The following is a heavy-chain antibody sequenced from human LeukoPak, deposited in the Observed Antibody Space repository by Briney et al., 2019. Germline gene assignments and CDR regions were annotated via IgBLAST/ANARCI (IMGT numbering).Heavy chain of an antibody. V-gene: IGHV3-48*04. D-gene: IGHD1/OR15-1a*01. CDR1: GFTFSSYG. Sequence: GGSLRLSCAASGFTFSSYGMHWVRQAPGKGLEWVSYISSSGSTIYYADSVKGRFTISRDNAKNSLYLQMNSLRAEDTAVYYCARGAYYARGTIDYWGQGTLVTVSS. CDR2: ISSSGSTI. CDR3: ARGAYYARGTIDY. J-gene: IGHJ4*02.